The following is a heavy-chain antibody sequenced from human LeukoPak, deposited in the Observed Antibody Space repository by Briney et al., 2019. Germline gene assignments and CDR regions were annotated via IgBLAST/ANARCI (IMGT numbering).Heavy chain of an antibody. CDR2: IYYSGST. CDR1: GGSISSYY. J-gene: IGHJ6*02. CDR3: ARDPTYYDILTGYPYYYYYGMDV. Sequence: PSETLSLTCTVSGGSISSYYWSWIRQPPGKGLEWIGYIYYSGSTNYNPSLKSRVTMSVDTSKNQFSLKLSSVTAADTAVYYCARDPTYYDILTGYPYYYYYGMDVWGQGTTVTVSS. V-gene: IGHV4-59*12. D-gene: IGHD3-9*01.